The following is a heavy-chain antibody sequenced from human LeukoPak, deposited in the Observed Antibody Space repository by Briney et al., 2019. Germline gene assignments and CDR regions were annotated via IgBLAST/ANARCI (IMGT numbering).Heavy chain of an antibody. Sequence: ASVKVSCKASGYTFTSYDINWLRQATGQGLEWMGWMNPNSGNTGYAQKFQGRVTMTRNTSISTAYTELSSLRSEDTAVYYCARGSIRKAAAAGYWGQGTLVTVSS. CDR1: GYTFTSYD. V-gene: IGHV1-8*01. D-gene: IGHD6-13*01. CDR2: MNPNSGNT. CDR3: ARGSIRKAAAAGY. J-gene: IGHJ4*02.